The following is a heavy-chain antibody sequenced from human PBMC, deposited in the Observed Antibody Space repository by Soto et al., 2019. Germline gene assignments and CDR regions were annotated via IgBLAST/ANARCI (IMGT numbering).Heavy chain of an antibody. CDR2: ISCCGGST. V-gene: IGHV3-23*01. CDR3: AKADGEQWLIPHLDN. J-gene: IGHJ4*02. Sequence: EVQLLESGGGVVQPGGSLRLSCVASGFNFKKFAMAWVRQAPGEGLEWVSGISCCGGSTSYADSVKGRFSTARADSKNTLSLQMNGLRVEATAQYFCAKADGEQWLIPHLDNWGQGTLVTVS. CDR1: GFNFKKFA. D-gene: IGHD6-19*01.